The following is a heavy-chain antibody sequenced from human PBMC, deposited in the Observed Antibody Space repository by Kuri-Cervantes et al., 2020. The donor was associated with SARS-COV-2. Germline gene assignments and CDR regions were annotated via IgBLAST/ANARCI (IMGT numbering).Heavy chain of an antibody. CDR3: ARRLEYDFWSGPLDASDI. D-gene: IGHD3-3*01. J-gene: IGHJ3*02. CDR2: ISSSGSTI. V-gene: IGHV3-48*03. Sequence: GESLKISCAASGFTFSSYEMNWVRQAPGKGLEWVSYISSSGSTIYYADSVKGRFTISRDNAKNSLYLQMNSLRAEDTAVYYCARRLEYDFWSGPLDASDIWGQGTMVTVSS. CDR1: GFTFSSYE.